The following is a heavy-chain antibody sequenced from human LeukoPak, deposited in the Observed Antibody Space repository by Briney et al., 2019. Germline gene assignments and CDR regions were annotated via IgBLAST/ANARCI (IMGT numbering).Heavy chain of an antibody. CDR3: AKRDGYNSGPLDY. V-gene: IGHV3-30*02. J-gene: IGHJ4*02. CDR1: GFTFSSYG. D-gene: IGHD5-24*01. Sequence: GGSLRLSCAASGFTFSSYGMHWVRQAPGKGLEWVAFIQSDGSDQYYADSVKGRLSISRDNSKNTLYLQMNSLRTEDTAVYYCAKRDGYNSGPLDYWGQGTLVTVSS. CDR2: IQSDGSDQ.